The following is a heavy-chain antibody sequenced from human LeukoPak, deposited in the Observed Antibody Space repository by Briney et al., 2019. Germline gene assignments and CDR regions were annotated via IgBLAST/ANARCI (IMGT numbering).Heavy chain of an antibody. CDR1: GAPVTSYY. V-gene: IGHV4-59*02. D-gene: IGHD3-22*01. J-gene: IGHJ4*02. CDR2: ISDTGTT. Sequence: SSETLSLTCSVSGAPVTSYYWDWIRQAPGEGLEWIGCISDTGTTYYNPSLKGRLTIPLDTAKNQFSLKVRSVTVADSAIYYCTKGYYEPFDSWGQGILVTVSS. CDR3: TKGYYEPFDS.